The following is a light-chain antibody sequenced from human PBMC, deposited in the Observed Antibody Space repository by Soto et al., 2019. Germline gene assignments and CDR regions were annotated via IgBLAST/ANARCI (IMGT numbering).Light chain of an antibody. V-gene: IGLV2-14*01. CDR2: EVG. CDR1: GSDGGYYDY. CDR3: TSYTTKSTYV. J-gene: IGLJ1*01. Sequence: QSVLTQPASGSGSPGQSITISCTGTGSDGGYYDYVSWYQQHPGKAPQLLIYEVGSRPSGVPDRCSGSKSANTASLTISGLQAEDETDYYCTSYTTKSTYVFGTWTKVTVL.